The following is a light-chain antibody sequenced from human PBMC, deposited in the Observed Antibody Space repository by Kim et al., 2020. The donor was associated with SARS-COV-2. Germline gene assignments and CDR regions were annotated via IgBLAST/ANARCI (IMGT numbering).Light chain of an antibody. V-gene: IGKV3-20*01. CDR2: GAS. Sequence: SPGERATLSCRASQSVSNSYLAWYQQKPGQAPRLLIYGASRRATGIPERFSGSGSGTDFTLTISRLEPEDFAVYYCHHYGRSPLTFGGGTKVDIK. J-gene: IGKJ4*01. CDR3: HHYGRSPLT. CDR1: QSVSNSY.